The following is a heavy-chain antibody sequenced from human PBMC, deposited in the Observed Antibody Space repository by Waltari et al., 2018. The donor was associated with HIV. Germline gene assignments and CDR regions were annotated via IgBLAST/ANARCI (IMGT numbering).Heavy chain of an antibody. Sequence: EVLLVESGGGLVQPGGSLRLSCAASGFTFSTSWMPWVRQAPGKGLVWVSRIDEYGGITNYADSVEGRFTISRDNAKNTLYLQMNNLRAEDTATYYCARDLSGYSDYWGQGTLVTVSS. D-gene: IGHD3-3*01. CDR3: ARDLSGYSDY. V-gene: IGHV3-74*01. CDR1: GFTFSTSW. J-gene: IGHJ4*02. CDR2: IDEYGGIT.